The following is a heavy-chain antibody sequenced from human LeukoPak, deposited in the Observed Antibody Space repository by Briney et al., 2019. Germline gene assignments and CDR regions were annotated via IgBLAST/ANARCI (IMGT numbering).Heavy chain of an antibody. D-gene: IGHD3-10*02. Sequence: GGTLRLSCAASGFTFSYYGMSLVRQTPGKGLEWVSAFSGSGGRTYYADSVKGRFTISRDNAKNSLYLQMNSLRAEDTAVYYCAELGITMIGGVWGKGTTVTISS. J-gene: IGHJ6*04. CDR2: FSGSGGRT. CDR1: GFTFSYYG. CDR3: AELGITMIGGV. V-gene: IGHV3-23*01.